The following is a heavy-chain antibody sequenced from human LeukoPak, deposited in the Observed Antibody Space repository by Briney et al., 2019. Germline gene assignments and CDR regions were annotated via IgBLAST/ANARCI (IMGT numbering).Heavy chain of an antibody. Sequence: GGSLRLTCTVSGFPVSSNSMSWVRQAPGKGLEWGSFIYSDNRHYSDSVNGRLTISRDNSKKTLYLQMNSLRAEDTAVYYCARRAGAYSHPYDYWGQGTLVAVSS. CDR1: GFPVSSNS. CDR3: ARRAGAYSHPYDY. J-gene: IGHJ4*02. D-gene: IGHD4/OR15-4a*01. CDR2: IYSDNR. V-gene: IGHV3-53*01.